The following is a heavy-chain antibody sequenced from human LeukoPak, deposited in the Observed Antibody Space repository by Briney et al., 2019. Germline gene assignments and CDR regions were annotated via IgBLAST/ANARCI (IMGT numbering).Heavy chain of an antibody. CDR1: EFTFNNYW. Sequence: PGGSLRLSCAASEFTFNNYWMSWVRQAPGKGLEWVANIKQDGSEKYYVDSVKGRFTISRDNAKNSLYLQMNSLRAEDTAVYYCASEYCSGGSCYLDYWGQGTLVTVSS. J-gene: IGHJ4*02. CDR3: ASEYCSGGSCYLDY. D-gene: IGHD2-15*01. V-gene: IGHV3-7*01. CDR2: IKQDGSEK.